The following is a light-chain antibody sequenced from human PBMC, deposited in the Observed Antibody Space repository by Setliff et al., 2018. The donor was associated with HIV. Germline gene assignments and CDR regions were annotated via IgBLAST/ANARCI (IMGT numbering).Light chain of an antibody. V-gene: IGLV8-61*01. CDR3: LLFMSTAYV. CDR2: DTN. J-gene: IGLJ1*01. CDR1: SGAVSNSHK. Sequence: QTVVTQEPSLSVSPGGTVTLTCGLSSGAVSNSHKPSWYQQTPGQPPRTRSYDTNSRSPGVPDRFSGSIFGNTAALTITGAQADDESDYYCLLFMSTAYVFGTGTKVTVL.